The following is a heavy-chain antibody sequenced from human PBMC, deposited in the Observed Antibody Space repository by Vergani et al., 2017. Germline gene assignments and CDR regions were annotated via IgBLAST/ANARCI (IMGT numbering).Heavy chain of an antibody. J-gene: IGHJ5*01. D-gene: IGHD1-1*01. CDR2: VNQDGSEK. CDR1: GFISSSYW. CDR3: ARWGNEKRLDS. V-gene: IGHV3-7*01. Sequence: EGQLVESGGDWVQRGGSLRLSCAASGFISSSYWMSWVRQAPGKGLEWVANVNQDGSEKYYVGSVRGRFTISRDNAKNTLYLQMNSLRVEDTAVYYCARWGNEKRLDSWGQGTLVTVSS.